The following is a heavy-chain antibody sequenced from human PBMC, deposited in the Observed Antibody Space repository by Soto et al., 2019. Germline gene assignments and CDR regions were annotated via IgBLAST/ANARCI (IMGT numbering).Heavy chain of an antibody. CDR3: ARDRIAGSKYYYGMDV. J-gene: IGHJ6*02. Sequence: QVQLEQSWAEVKKPGSAGSVSCKASGGTISSDAISGVRQAPGQGLDWMGWVIPIFGTENYAQKFQGRVTITADESTSTAYMERSSLSYVDTAVYYCARDRIAGSKYYYGMDVWGQGTTVTVSS. V-gene: IGHV1-69*01. D-gene: IGHD6-13*01. CDR2: VIPIFGTE. CDR1: GGTISSDA.